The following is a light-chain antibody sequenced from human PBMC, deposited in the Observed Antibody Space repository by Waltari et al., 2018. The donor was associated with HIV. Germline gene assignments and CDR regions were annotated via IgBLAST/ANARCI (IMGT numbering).Light chain of an antibody. Sequence: EIVMTQSPATLSVSPGERATLSCRAMQMVSSNLAWYQQKPGQAPRLLIYGASTRATGIPARFSGSGSGTEFTLTISSLQSEDFAVYYCQQYDNWPPRTFGQGTKVEIK. V-gene: IGKV3-15*01. CDR2: GAS. CDR1: QMVSSN. CDR3: QQYDNWPPRT. J-gene: IGKJ1*01.